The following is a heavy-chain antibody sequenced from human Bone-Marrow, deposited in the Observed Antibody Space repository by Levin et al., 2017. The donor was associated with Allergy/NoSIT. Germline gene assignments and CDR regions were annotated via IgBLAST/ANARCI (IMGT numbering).Heavy chain of an antibody. CDR1: GFTFSSYA. CDR2: ISGGGGDT. V-gene: IGHV3-23*01. D-gene: IGHD3-3*01. CDR3: AKAVTDFWSGYYTPTDY. J-gene: IGHJ4*02. Sequence: GESLKISCAASGFTFSSYAMSWVRQAPGKGLEWVSAISGGGGDTFYADSVKGRFATSRDNSKNTLYLQMSSLRAEDTAVYFCAKAVTDFWSGYYTPTDYWGQGTLVTVSS.